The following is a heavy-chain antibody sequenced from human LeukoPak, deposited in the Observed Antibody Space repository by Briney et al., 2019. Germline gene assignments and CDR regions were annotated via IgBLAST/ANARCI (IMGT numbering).Heavy chain of an antibody. CDR2: IRNKANSYTT. Sequence: GGSLRLSCAASGFTFSDYYMDWVRQARGKGLEWVGRIRNKANSYTTEYAASVKGRFTVSRDDSKNSLYLQMNSLKTEDTAAYYCTRVANGIDYWGQGTLVTVSS. V-gene: IGHV3-72*01. CDR1: GFTFSDYY. J-gene: IGHJ4*02. CDR3: TRVANGIDY.